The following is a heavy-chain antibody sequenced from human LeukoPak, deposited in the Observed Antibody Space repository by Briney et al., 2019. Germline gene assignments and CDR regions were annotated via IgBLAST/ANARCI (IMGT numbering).Heavy chain of an antibody. V-gene: IGHV3-48*03. J-gene: IGHJ6*04. CDR1: GFTFSSYE. CDR2: ISSSGSTI. CDR3: AELGITMIGGV. Sequence: GGSLRLSCVASGFTFSSYEINWVRQAPGKGLEWVSYISSSGSTIYYADSVKGRFTISRDNAKNSLYLQMNSLRAEDTAVYYCAELGITMIGGVWGKGTTVTISS. D-gene: IGHD3-10*02.